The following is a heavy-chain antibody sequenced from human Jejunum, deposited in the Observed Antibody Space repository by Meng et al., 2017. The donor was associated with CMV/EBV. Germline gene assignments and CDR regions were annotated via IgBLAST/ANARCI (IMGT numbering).Heavy chain of an antibody. CDR2: ISYDESDQ. J-gene: IGHJ4*02. CDR1: GFTFSNYP. V-gene: IGHV3-30*01. D-gene: IGHD5-24*01. CDR3: ARENDYNNYFDL. Sequence: SGFTFSNYPLHWVRQATGKGLEWVAVISYDESDQYYADSVKGRFTISRDYSKNTLYLQMNSLRGDDTAVYYCARENDYNNYFDLWGQGTRVTVSS.